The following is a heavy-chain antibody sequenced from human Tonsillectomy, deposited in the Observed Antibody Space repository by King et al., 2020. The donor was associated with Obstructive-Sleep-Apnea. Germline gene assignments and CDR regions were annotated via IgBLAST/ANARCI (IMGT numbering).Heavy chain of an antibody. J-gene: IGHJ4*02. D-gene: IGHD4-17*01. CDR1: GYTFSSYY. Sequence: VQLVESGAEVQKPGASVKVSCKTSGYTFSSYYMNWVRQAPGQRLEWVGMINPRGGETRSTQKFKGRITLTRDTSTSTVYMELSSLKAEDTAVYYCARGSTVANRAISDWGQGTLVTVSS. V-gene: IGHV1-46*01. CDR3: ARGSTVANRAISD. CDR2: INPRGGET.